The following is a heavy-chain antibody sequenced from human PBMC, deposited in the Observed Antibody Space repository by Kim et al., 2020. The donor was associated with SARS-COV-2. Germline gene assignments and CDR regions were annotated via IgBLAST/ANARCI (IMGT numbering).Heavy chain of an antibody. Sequence: YTPSLKSRVTISVDTSKNQFSLKLSSVTAADTAVYYCARLREDTASDFDYWGQGTLVTVSS. J-gene: IGHJ4*02. D-gene: IGHD5-18*01. V-gene: IGHV4-59*08. CDR3: ARLREDTASDFDY.